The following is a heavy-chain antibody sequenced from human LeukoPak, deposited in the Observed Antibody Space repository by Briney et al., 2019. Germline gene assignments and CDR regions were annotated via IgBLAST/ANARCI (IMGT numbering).Heavy chain of an antibody. CDR1: GYSISSGYY. CDR3: ARHANFWFDA. CDR2: IYHSGST. V-gene: IGHV4-38-2*01. Sequence: SETLSLTCAVSGYSISSGYYWGWIRQPPGNGLEWIGSIYHSGSTYYNPSLKSRVTISVDTSKNQFSLKLSSVTAADTAVYYCARHANFWFDAWGQGTLVTVSS. J-gene: IGHJ5*02.